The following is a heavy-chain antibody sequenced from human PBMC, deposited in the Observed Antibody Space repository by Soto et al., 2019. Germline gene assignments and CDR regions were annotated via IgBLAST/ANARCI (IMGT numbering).Heavy chain of an antibody. CDR1: GGSISSGGYY. CDR3: ARVHCSGGSCYPAHPKHAVRYFDY. D-gene: IGHD2-15*01. Sequence: QVQLQESGPGLVKPSQTLSLTCTVSGGSISSGGYYWSWIRQHPGKGLEWIGYIYYSGSTYYNPSLKSRVTISVDTSKNQFSLKLSSVTAADTAVYYCARVHCSGGSCYPAHPKHAVRYFDYWGQGTLVTVSS. CDR2: IYYSGST. J-gene: IGHJ4*02. V-gene: IGHV4-31*03.